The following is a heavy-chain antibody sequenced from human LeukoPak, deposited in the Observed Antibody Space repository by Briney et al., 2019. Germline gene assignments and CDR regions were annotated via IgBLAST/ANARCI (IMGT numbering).Heavy chain of an antibody. D-gene: IGHD2-15*01. J-gene: IGHJ3*02. CDR1: GFTFSSCS. Sequence: GGSLRLSCAASGFTFSSCSMKWGRQAPGEGLEEVSSISRSSTHMYYTDSVKGRFTISRDNAKRSLYLQMNSLRAEDTAVYYCARDSRYCSAGSCPPDIWGQGTMVTVSS. CDR3: ARDSRYCSAGSCPPDI. V-gene: IGHV3-21*04. CDR2: ISRSSTHM.